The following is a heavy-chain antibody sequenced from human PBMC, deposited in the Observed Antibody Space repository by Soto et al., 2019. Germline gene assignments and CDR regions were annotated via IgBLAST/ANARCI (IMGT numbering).Heavy chain of an antibody. CDR2: IIPIFGTA. Sequence: SVKVSCKASGGTFSSYAISWVRQAPGQGLEWMGGIIPIFGTANYAQKFQGRVTITADESTSTAYMELSSLRSEDTAVYYCARGLYQLGVPRLYYYYGMDVWGQGTTVTVSS. D-gene: IGHD2-2*01. J-gene: IGHJ6*02. CDR3: ARGLYQLGVPRLYYYYGMDV. V-gene: IGHV1-69*13. CDR1: GGTFSSYA.